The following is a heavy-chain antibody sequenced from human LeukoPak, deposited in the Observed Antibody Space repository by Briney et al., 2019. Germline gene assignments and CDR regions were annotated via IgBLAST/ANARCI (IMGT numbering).Heavy chain of an antibody. CDR3: AKEAGYSGYDYPDY. CDR2: ISGSAYST. V-gene: IGHV3-23*01. D-gene: IGHD5-12*01. Sequence: PGGSLRLSCAASGFTFSSYAMSWVRQAPGKGLEWVSGISGSAYSTYYADSVQGRFTISRDNSKNTLYLQTNSLRAEDTAVYYCAKEAGYSGYDYPDYWGQGTLVTVSS. J-gene: IGHJ4*02. CDR1: GFTFSSYA.